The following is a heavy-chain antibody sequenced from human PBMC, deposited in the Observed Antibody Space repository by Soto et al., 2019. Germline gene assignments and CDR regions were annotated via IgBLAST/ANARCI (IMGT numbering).Heavy chain of an antibody. CDR2: INHSGST. V-gene: IGHV4-34*01. J-gene: IGHJ4*02. D-gene: IGHD6-13*01. CDR1: GGSFSGYY. Sequence: SETLSLTCAVYGGSFSGYYWSWIRQPPGKGLERIGEINHSGSTNYNPSLKSRVTISVDTSKNQFSLKLSSVTAADTALYYCAGKRAIAAAGRGRYDSDYWGQGTLVTVS. CDR3: AGKRAIAAAGRGRYDSDY.